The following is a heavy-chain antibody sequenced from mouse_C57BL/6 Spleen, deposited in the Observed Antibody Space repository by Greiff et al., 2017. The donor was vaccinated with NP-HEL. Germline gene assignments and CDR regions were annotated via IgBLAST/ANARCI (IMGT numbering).Heavy chain of an antibody. J-gene: IGHJ2*01. D-gene: IGHD1-1*01. CDR1: GFTFSDYY. V-gene: IGHV5-16*01. CDR3: AREGTTVVFDY. Sequence: EVQLVESEGGLVQPGSSMKLSCTASGFTFSDYYMAWVRQVPEKGLEWVANINYDGSSTYYLDSLKSRFIISRDNAKNILYLQMSSLKSEDTATYYCAREGTTVVFDYWGQGTTLTVSS. CDR2: INYDGSST.